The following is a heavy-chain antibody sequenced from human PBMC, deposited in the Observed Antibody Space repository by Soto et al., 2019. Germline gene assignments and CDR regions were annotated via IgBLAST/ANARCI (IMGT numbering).Heavy chain of an antibody. CDR3: AKGGHIDF. D-gene: IGHD3-16*01. CDR2: IKADGSET. Sequence: EVQVVESGGGLVQPGGSLRLSCVASGFSFSTYWMSWVRQVPGTGLEGVANIKADGSETHYVDSVRGRFTISRDNAKTSLYLQVNSLRAEDTAVYYCAKGGHIDFCGQGTLVTVSS. V-gene: IGHV3-7*03. J-gene: IGHJ4*02. CDR1: GFSFSTYW.